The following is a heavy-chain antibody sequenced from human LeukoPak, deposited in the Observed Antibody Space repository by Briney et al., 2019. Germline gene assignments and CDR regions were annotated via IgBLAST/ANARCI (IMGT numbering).Heavy chain of an antibody. Sequence: GGSLRLSCAASGFTFSSYGMHWVRQAPGKGLEWVAFIRYDGSNKYYADSVKGRFTISRDNAKNSLYLQMNSLRAEDTAVYYCARVTVEYYDSLSHFDYWGQGTLVTVSS. CDR1: GFTFSSYG. J-gene: IGHJ4*02. CDR3: ARVTVEYYDSLSHFDY. D-gene: IGHD3-22*01. V-gene: IGHV3-30*02. CDR2: IRYDGSNK.